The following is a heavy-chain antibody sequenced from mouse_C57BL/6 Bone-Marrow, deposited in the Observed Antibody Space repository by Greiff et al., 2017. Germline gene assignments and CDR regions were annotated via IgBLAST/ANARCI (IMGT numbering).Heavy chain of an antibody. J-gene: IGHJ1*03. Sequence: QVQLQQPGAELVKPGASVKLSCKASGYTFTSYWMHWVKQRPGRGLEWIGRIDPTSGGTKYNEKFKSKATLTVDKASSTAYMQLSSLTSEDSAVYCCARCYYGSSYVWCFDVWGTGTTVTVSS. CDR1: GYTFTSYW. CDR2: IDPTSGGT. V-gene: IGHV1-72*01. CDR3: ARCYYGSSYVWCFDV. D-gene: IGHD1-1*01.